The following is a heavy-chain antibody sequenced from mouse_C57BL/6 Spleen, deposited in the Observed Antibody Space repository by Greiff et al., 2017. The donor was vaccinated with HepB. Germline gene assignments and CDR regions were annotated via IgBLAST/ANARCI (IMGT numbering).Heavy chain of an antibody. D-gene: IGHD3-3*01. J-gene: IGHJ4*01. V-gene: IGHV1-63*01. CDR1: GYTFTNYW. CDR3: ARKGDSRAMDY. CDR2: IYPGGGYT. Sequence: VQLQESGAELVRPGTSVKMSCKASGYTFTNYWIGWAKQRPGHGLEWIGDIYPGGGYTNYNEKFKGKATLTADKSSSTAYMQFSSLTSEDSAIYYCARKGDSRAMDYWGQGTSVTVSS.